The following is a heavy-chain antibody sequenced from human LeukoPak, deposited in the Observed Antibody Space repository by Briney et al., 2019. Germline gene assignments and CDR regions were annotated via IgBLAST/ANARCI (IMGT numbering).Heavy chain of an antibody. CDR1: GFTFSSYW. Sequence: GGSLRLSCAASGFTFSSYWMHWVRQALGKGLVWVSRINSDGSSTSYADSVKGRFTISRDNAKNTLYLQMNSLRAEDTAVYYCARDPRAYYYGMDVWGQGTTVTVSS. J-gene: IGHJ6*02. V-gene: IGHV3-74*01. CDR3: ARDPRAYYYGMDV. CDR2: INSDGSST.